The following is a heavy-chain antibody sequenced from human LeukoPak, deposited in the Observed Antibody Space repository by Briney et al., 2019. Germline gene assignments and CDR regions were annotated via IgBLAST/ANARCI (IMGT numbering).Heavy chain of an antibody. D-gene: IGHD2-15*01. V-gene: IGHV4-59*07. CDR1: GGPISIYY. CDR3: ATRSTGVAATFDA. CDR2: IYYSGNS. J-gene: IGHJ4*02. Sequence: SDPLSLICTVSGGPISIYYWSWIRQPPGKGLEWIGYIYYSGNSNYNPSLKSRVTISADTSKNEFSLKLSSVTAADTAIYYCATRSTGVAATFDAWGQGALVTVSS.